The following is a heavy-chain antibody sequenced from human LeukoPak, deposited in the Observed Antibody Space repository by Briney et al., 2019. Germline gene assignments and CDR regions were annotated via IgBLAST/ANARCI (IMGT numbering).Heavy chain of an antibody. CDR1: GGSFSGYY. CDR3: ARRYYGSGRRFDP. J-gene: IGHJ5*02. Sequence: SETLSLTCAVCGGSFSGYYWSWIRQPPGKGLEWIGEINHSGSTNYNPSLKSRVTISVDTSKNQFSLKLSSVTAADTAVYYCARRYYGSGRRFDPWGQGTLVTVSS. CDR2: INHSGST. V-gene: IGHV4-34*01. D-gene: IGHD3-10*01.